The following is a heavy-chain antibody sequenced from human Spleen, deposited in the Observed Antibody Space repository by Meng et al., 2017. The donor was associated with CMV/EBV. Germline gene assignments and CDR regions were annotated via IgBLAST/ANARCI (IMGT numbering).Heavy chain of an antibody. Sequence: CSVSGGSINAGNYYWSWIRQPPGKGLEWIGYIYYSGNTNYDPSLKSRAIVTSDASRGQFSLRVTSVTAADTAVSYCARGHLWSGFTWGQGTLVTVSS. V-gene: IGHV4-61*01. J-gene: IGHJ1*01. D-gene: IGHD3-3*01. CDR3: ARGHLWSGFT. CDR2: IYYSGNT. CDR1: GGSINAGNYY.